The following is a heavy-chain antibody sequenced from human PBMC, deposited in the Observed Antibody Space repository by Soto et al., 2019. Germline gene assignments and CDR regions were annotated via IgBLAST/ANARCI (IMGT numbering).Heavy chain of an antibody. CDR1: GGSISSYY. J-gene: IGHJ6*03. CDR2: IYYSGST. D-gene: IGHD1-7*01. V-gene: IGHV4-59*01. Sequence: QVQLQESGPGLVKPSETLSLTCTVSGGSISSYYWSWIRQPPGKGLEWIGYIYYSGSTNYNPSLKSRVTISVDTSKHQFSLKLSSVTAADTAVYYCARSWNYGFYYYYMDVWGKGTTVTVSS. CDR3: ARSWNYGFYYYYMDV.